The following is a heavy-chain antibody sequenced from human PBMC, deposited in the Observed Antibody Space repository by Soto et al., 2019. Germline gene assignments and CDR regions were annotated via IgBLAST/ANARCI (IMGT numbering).Heavy chain of an antibody. CDR3: ARRYGGNFDY. CDR2: IYYSGST. J-gene: IGHJ4*02. Sequence: SETLSLTCTVSGGSISSYYWSWIRQPPGKGLEWIGYIYYSGSTNYNPSLKSRVSISVDTSKNQFSLKLSSVTAADTAVYYCARRYGGNFDYWGLGTLVTVSS. V-gene: IGHV4-59*01. D-gene: IGHD1-26*01. CDR1: GGSISSYY.